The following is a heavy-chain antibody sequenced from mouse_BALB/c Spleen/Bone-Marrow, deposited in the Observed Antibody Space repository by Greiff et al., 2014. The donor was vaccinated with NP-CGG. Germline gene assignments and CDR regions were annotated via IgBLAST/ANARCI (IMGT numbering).Heavy chain of an antibody. CDR1: GFTFSSFG. J-gene: IGHJ2*01. D-gene: IGHD1-1*01. V-gene: IGHV5-17*02. CDR3: ARSGSSSGYFDY. CDR2: ISSGSSTI. Sequence: GTRKLSCAASGFTFSSFGMHWVRQAPEKGLAWVAYISSGSSTIYYADTVMGRFTISRDNPKNTLFLQMTSLRSEDTAMYYCARSGSSSGYFDYWGQGTTLTVSS.